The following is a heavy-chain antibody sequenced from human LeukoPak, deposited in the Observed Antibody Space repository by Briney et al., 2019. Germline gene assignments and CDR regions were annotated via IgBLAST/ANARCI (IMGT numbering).Heavy chain of an antibody. CDR2: IGGRDGST. D-gene: IGHD3-10*01. CDR1: GFTFTSYA. Sequence: GGSLRLSCAASGFTFTSYAMNWVRQAPGKGLEWVSAIGGRDGSTYYADSVKGRFTISRDNSKNTLYVQMNSLRAEDTAVYYCAKGHYYGSGSLDYWGQGTLVTVSS. V-gene: IGHV3-23*01. J-gene: IGHJ4*02. CDR3: AKGHYYGSGSLDY.